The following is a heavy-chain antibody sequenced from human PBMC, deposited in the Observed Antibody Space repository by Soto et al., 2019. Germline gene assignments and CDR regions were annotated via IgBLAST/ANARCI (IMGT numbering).Heavy chain of an antibody. CDR3: VKDDNINCYSGKFRY. D-gene: IGHD1-1*01. CDR1: GFTFGDYA. Sequence: AGGSLRLSCAASGFTFGDYAMHWVRQVPGQGLEWVSGINGNGGSVGYGDSVKGRFAISRDNAKNSLHLQMNSLSADDTAFSYRVKDDNINCYSGKFRYWGEGSVVTASS. V-gene: IGHV3-9*01. J-gene: IGHJ4*02. CDR2: INGNGGSV.